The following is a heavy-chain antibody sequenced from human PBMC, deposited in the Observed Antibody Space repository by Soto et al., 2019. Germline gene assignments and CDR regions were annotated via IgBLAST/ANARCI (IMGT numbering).Heavy chain of an antibody. CDR3: ARDSSQAVMFDY. CDR1: VGSIRSYY. D-gene: IGHD2-2*01. CDR2: IYYSGST. J-gene: IGHJ4*02. Sequence: SDTLSLTCTLSVGSIRSYYWSWIRQHPGKGLEWIGYIYYSGSTYYNPSLKSRVTISEDTSKNQFSLKLSSVTAADTAVYYCARDSSQAVMFDYWGQGTLVTVSS. V-gene: IGHV4-59*12.